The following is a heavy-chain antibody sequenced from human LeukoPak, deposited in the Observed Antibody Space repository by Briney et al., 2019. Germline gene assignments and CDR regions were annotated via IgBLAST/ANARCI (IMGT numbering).Heavy chain of an antibody. CDR2: MSGSAGST. Sequence: PGGSLRLSCAVSGFTISSYAMSWVRQAPGKGLEWVSAMSGSAGSTYYADSVKGRITISRDNSKNMLYLEMNSLRAEDTAVYYCAKDGERFLEWSPPLDSWGQGTLVSVSS. V-gene: IGHV3-23*01. CDR1: GFTISSYA. D-gene: IGHD3-3*01. J-gene: IGHJ4*02. CDR3: AKDGERFLEWSPPLDS.